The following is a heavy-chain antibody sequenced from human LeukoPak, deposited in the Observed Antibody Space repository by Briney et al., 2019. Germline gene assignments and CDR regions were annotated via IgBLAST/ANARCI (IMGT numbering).Heavy chain of an antibody. J-gene: IGHJ4*02. CDR3: TRDEDEELVRDY. V-gene: IGHV3-21*01. CDR1: GFIFSRYT. Sequence: GGSLRLSCAASGFIFSRYTMNGVRQAPRKGLEWVSSISSNSTYIYYADSVKGRFTVSRDNAKKSLYLQMNSLRADDTAVYYCTRDEDEELVRDYWGQGTLVTVSS. CDR2: ISSNSTYI. D-gene: IGHD6-13*01.